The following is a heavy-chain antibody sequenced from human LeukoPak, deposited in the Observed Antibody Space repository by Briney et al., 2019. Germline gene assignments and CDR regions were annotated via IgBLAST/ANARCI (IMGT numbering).Heavy chain of an antibody. CDR3: ARHRGLGYCSSTSCYESAPGGFDP. V-gene: IGHV5-51*01. J-gene: IGHJ5*02. Sequence: GESLKISCKGSGYSFTSYWIGWVRQMPGKGLEWMGIIYPGDSDTRYSPSFQGQVTISADKSISTAYLQWSSLKASDTAMYYCARHRGLGYCSSTSCYESAPGGFDPWGQGTLVTVSS. CDR2: IYPGDSDT. D-gene: IGHD2-2*01. CDR1: GYSFTSYW.